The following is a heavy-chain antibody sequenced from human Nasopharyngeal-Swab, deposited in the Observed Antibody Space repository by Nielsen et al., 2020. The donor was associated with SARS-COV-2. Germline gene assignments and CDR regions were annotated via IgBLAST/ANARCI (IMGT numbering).Heavy chain of an antibody. CDR3: AKPPGEYVWGSYDFDY. CDR1: GFTFSSYA. J-gene: IGHJ4*02. Sequence: GESLKISCAASGFTFSSYALSWVRQAPGKGLEWGSVIYIGGSSTYYADSVKGRFNIPRDNSKNPLYPQMNSLRAEDTAVYYCAKPPGEYVWGSYDFDYWGQGTLVTVSS. CDR2: IYIGGSST. D-gene: IGHD3-16*01. V-gene: IGHV3-23*03.